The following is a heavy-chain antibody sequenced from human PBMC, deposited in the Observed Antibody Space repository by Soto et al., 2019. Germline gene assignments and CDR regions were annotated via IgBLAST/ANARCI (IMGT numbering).Heavy chain of an antibody. Sequence: GGSLRLSCAVSGFTFSSYAMSWVRQAPGKGLEWVSAFSGSGGSTYYADSVKGRFTISRDNSKNTLYLQMNSLRAEDTAVYYCAKPRGYCSGGSCYSSYYYYYMDVWGKGTTVTVSS. CDR2: FSGSGGST. V-gene: IGHV3-23*01. CDR3: AKPRGYCSGGSCYSSYYYYYMDV. D-gene: IGHD2-15*01. CDR1: GFTFSSYA. J-gene: IGHJ6*03.